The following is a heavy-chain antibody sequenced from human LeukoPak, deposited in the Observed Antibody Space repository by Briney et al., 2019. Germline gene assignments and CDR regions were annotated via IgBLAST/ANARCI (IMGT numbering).Heavy chain of an antibody. CDR2: ISSSSSYI. J-gene: IGHJ4*02. Sequence: GGSLRLSCAASGFTFSSYSMNWVRQAPGKGLEWVSSISSSSSYIYYADSVKGRFTISRDNAKNSLYLQMNSLRAEDTAVYYCARGLAVAGSIIDYWGQGTLVTVSS. CDR1: GFTFSSYS. D-gene: IGHD6-19*01. V-gene: IGHV3-21*01. CDR3: ARGLAVAGSIIDY.